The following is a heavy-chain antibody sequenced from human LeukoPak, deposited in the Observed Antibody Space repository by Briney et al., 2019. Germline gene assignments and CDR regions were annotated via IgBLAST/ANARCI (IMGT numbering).Heavy chain of an antibody. J-gene: IGHJ3*02. V-gene: IGHV4-39*01. CDR2: IYYSGST. D-gene: IGHD3-3*01. Sequence: SETLSLTCTVSGGAISSSSYYWGWIRQPPGKGLEWIGSIYYSGSTYYNPSLKSRVTISVDTSKNQFSLKLSSVTAADTAVYYCARELRFLEWLFETTDAFDIWGQGTMVTVSS. CDR1: GGAISSSSYY. CDR3: ARELRFLEWLFETTDAFDI.